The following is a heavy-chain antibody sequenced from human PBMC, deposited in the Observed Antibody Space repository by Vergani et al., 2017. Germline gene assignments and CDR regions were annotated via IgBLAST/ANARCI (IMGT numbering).Heavy chain of an antibody. CDR3: ARHTTYTDS. J-gene: IGHJ4*02. CDR2: IYTADSDT. Sequence: EVELVKSGPEMRKPGESLKISCKGSEYSFGNYWIGWVRQMPGKGLEWMGIIYTADSDTRYSPSFQGQVTISADKSISTAFLQWDSLKASDTALYYCARHTTYTDSWGQGTLVTVSS. CDR1: EYSFGNYW. V-gene: IGHV5-51*01. D-gene: IGHD1-1*01.